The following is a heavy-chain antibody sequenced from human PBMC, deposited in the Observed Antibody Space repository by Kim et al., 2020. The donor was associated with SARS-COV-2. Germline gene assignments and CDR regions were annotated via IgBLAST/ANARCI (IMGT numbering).Heavy chain of an antibody. J-gene: IGHJ4*02. CDR3: ARDSIPKDGNIEFDF. D-gene: IGHD2-15*01. V-gene: IGHV3-48*02. Sequence: GGSLRLSCAASGFTFSDYDMNWVRQAPGKGLEWISYINIDTSSIYYADSVKGRFTISRDNAKNSLYLQMHSLRDEDTAIYYCARDSIPKDGNIEFDFWGQGALVTVSS. CDR1: GFTFSDYD. CDR2: INIDTSSI.